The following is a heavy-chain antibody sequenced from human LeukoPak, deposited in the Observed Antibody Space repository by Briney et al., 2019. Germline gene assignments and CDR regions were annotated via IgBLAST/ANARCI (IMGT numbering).Heavy chain of an antibody. CDR3: ARVRDRSGYLIYSFDY. CDR1: GFTFSSYG. V-gene: IGHV3-30*02. D-gene: IGHD3-22*01. Sequence: GGYLRLYCAASGFTFSSYGMHWVRQAPGKGLEWVAFIRYDGSNKYYADSVKGRFTISRDNSKNTLYLQMNSLRADDTAVYCCARVRDRSGYLIYSFDYWGQGTLVTVSS. J-gene: IGHJ4*02. CDR2: IRYDGSNK.